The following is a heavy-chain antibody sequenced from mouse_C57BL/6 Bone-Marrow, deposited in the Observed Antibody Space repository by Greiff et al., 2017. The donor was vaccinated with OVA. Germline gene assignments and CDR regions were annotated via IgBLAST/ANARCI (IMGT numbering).Heavy chain of an antibody. D-gene: IGHD2-10*02. CDR2: IYPGDGDT. J-gene: IGHJ4*01. V-gene: IGHV1-82*01. CDR1: GYAFSSSW. CDR3: ARFGYDLYYYAMDY. Sequence: QVQLQQSGPELVKPGASVKISCKASGYAFSSSWMNWVKQRPGKGLEWIGRIYPGDGDTNYNGKFKGKATLTADKSSSTAYMQLSSLTSEDSAVYFGARFGYDLYYYAMDYWGQGTSVTVSS.